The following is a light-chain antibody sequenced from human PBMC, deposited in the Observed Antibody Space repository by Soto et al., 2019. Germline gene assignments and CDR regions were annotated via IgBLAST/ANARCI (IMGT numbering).Light chain of an antibody. CDR1: QSISSN. Sequence: EIVMTQSSAIVSVSPGERATLSCRASQSISSNLAWYQQKPGQAPRLLIYGASTRATGISARFSGSGSGTDFTLTISSLEPEDFAVYYCQQRSNWPPITFGQGTRLEIK. J-gene: IGKJ5*01. CDR3: QQRSNWPPIT. CDR2: GAS. V-gene: IGKV3-11*01.